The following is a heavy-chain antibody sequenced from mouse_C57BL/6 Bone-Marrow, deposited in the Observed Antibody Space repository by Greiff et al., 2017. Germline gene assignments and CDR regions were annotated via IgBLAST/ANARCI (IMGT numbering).Heavy chain of an antibody. CDR2: IYPGDGDT. Sequence: VQLQQSGPELVKPGASVKISCKASGYAFSSSWMNWVKQRPGKGLEWIGRIYPGDGDTNYNGKFKGKATLTADKSSSTAYMQLGSLTSDDSAVYDCAVYGNFAGFAYWGQGTLVTVSA. V-gene: IGHV1-82*01. CDR3: AVYGNFAGFAY. J-gene: IGHJ3*01. D-gene: IGHD2-1*01. CDR1: GYAFSSSW.